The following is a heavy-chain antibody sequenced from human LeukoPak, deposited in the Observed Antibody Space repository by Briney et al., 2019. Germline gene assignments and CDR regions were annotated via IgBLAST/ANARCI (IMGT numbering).Heavy chain of an antibody. CDR1: GFTFSNYG. CDR3: AKLLRAGRLLTISLDS. V-gene: IGHV3-23*01. J-gene: IGHJ4*02. Sequence: TGGSLRLSCAASGFTFSNYGMHWVRQAPGKGLEWVSAISGSGAATHYADSVKGRFTISRDNSKNTLYLQLNSLTAEDTAVFYCAKLLRAGRLLTISLDSWGQGTPVTVSS. D-gene: IGHD3-10*01. CDR2: ISGSGAAT.